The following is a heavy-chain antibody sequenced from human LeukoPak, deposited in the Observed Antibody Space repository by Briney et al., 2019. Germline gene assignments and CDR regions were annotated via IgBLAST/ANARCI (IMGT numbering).Heavy chain of an antibody. CDR2: IIPIFGTA. CDR1: GGTFSSYA. Sequence: SVKVSCKASGGTFSSYAISWVGQAPGQGLEWMGRIIPIFGTANYAQKFQGRVTITTDESTSTAYMELSSLRSEDTAVYYCATTQVFRRWELQGFFDYWGQGTLVTVSS. V-gene: IGHV1-69*05. J-gene: IGHJ4*02. CDR3: ATTQVFRRWELQGFFDY. D-gene: IGHD1-26*01.